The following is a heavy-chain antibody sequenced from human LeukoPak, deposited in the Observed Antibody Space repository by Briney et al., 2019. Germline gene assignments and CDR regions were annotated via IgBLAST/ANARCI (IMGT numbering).Heavy chain of an antibody. J-gene: IGHJ5*02. CDR2: ISSGGIYI. CDR1: GFTFDDYG. V-gene: IGHV3-21*01. Sequence: GGSLRLSCAASGFTFDDYGMNWVRQAPGKGLEWVSSISSGGIYIYYADSVKGRFTISRDNAKNSLFLRMNSLRAEDTAVYYCASLEYYDILTGDNWFDPWGQGTLVTVSS. CDR3: ASLEYYDILTGDNWFDP. D-gene: IGHD3-9*01.